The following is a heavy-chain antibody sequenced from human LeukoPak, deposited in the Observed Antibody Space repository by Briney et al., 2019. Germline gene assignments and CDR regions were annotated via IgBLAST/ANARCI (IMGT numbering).Heavy chain of an antibody. CDR1: GYTFTSYG. V-gene: IGHV1-2*02. CDR2: INPNSGGT. J-gene: IGHJ4*02. D-gene: IGHD2-2*01. CDR3: AREFVVVPAAIWSY. Sequence: ASVKVSCKASGYTFTSYGISWVRQAPGQGLEWMGWINPNSGGTNYAQKFQGRVTMTRDTSISTAYMELSRLRSDDTAVYYCAREFVVVPAAIWSYWGQGTLVTVSS.